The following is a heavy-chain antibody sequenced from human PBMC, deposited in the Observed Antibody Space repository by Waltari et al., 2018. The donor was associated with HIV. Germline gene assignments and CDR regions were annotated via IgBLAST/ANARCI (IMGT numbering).Heavy chain of an antibody. D-gene: IGHD4-17*01. V-gene: IGHV5-51*01. CDR2: IYPGDSDT. CDR1: VYTFTSHW. CDR3: ARIGIRYYFDY. Sequence: VQLVQSGAAEKKPGVSLKNSCQGFVYTFTSHWTGWARQMPGKALEWMGIIYPGDSDTRYSPSFQGQVTISADKSISTAYLQWSSLKASDTAMYYCARIGIRYYFDYWGQGTLVTVSS. J-gene: IGHJ4*02.